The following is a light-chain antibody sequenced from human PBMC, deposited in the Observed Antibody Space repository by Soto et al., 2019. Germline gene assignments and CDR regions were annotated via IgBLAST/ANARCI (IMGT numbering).Light chain of an antibody. Sequence: DIQMTQSPSTLSASVGDSVTITCRASQSVGTYLAWYQQKSGKAPNLLIYDASISPSGVPSRFAGSGSRTEFTLTINSLQPDDFATYYCQQYNSYSPLTVGGGTKVEIK. CDR1: QSVGTY. CDR3: QQYNSYSPLT. V-gene: IGKV1-5*01. J-gene: IGKJ4*01. CDR2: DAS.